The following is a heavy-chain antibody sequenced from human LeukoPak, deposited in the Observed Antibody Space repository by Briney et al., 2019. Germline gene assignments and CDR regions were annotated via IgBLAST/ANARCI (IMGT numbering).Heavy chain of an antibody. CDR2: IVVGSGNT. V-gene: IGHV1-58*01. CDR3: AAGFGYDILTGYSPS. J-gene: IGHJ5*02. CDR1: GFTFTSSA. Sequence: EASVKVSCKASGFTFTSSAAQWVRQARGQRLEWIGWIVVGSGNTNYAQKFQERVTITRDMSTSTAYMELSSLRSEDTAVYYCAAGFGYDILTGYSPSWGQGTLVTVSS. D-gene: IGHD3-9*01.